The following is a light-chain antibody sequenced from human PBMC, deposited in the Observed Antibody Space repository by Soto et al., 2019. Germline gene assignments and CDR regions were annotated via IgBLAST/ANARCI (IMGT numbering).Light chain of an antibody. V-gene: IGKV3-11*01. CDR2: DAS. CDR1: QSVSSY. Sequence: EIVLTQSPATLSLSPGERATLSCRASQSVSSYLAWYQQKPGQAPRLLIYDASNRATGIPARFSGSGSGTDFTITISSLEPEDFEVYYCQQRSNWPPVTFGGGTKVEIK. CDR3: QQRSNWPPVT. J-gene: IGKJ4*01.